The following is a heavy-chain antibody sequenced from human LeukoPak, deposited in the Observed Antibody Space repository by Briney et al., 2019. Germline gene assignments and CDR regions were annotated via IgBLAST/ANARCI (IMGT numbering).Heavy chain of an antibody. D-gene: IGHD1-14*01. CDR1: GITFISYA. CDR2: IRGSGGST. CDR3: ANYGNPSGDY. Sequence: GGSLRLSCAASGITFISYAMSWVRQPPGKGLEGVSGIRGSGGSTYYADSVKGRFTISRENSKNTLYLQMNSLRAEDTAVYYCANYGNPSGDYWGQGTLVTVSS. J-gene: IGHJ4*02. V-gene: IGHV3-23*01.